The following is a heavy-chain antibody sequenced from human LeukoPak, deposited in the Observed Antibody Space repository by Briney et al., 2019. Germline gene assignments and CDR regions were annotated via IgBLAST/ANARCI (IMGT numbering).Heavy chain of an antibody. V-gene: IGHV3-30*04. J-gene: IGHJ5*02. CDR3: ARDAQAVRGVGGFDP. Sequence: PGGSLRHSCAASGFTFNSYAMQWVRQAPGKGLEWVAVISSDGSTKYYTDSVKGRFTISRDNSKNTLYLQMNSLRAEDTAVYYCARDAQAVRGVGGFDPWGQGTLVTVSS. CDR1: GFTFNSYA. D-gene: IGHD3-10*01. CDR2: ISSDGSTK.